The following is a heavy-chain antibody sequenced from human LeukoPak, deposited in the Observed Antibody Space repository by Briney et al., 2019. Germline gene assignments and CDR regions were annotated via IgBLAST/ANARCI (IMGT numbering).Heavy chain of an antibody. V-gene: IGHV3-11*06. CDR1: GFTFSDYY. CDR3: ARAIGSSWYYFDY. D-gene: IGHD6-13*01. CDR2: ISSSGSYT. J-gene: IGHJ4*02. Sequence: KTGGSLRLSCAASGFTFSDYYMSWIRQAPGKGLEWVSHISSSGSYTNNADSVKGRFTISRDNAENSLYLQMNSLRDEDTAVYYCARAIGSSWYYFDYWGQGTLVTVSS.